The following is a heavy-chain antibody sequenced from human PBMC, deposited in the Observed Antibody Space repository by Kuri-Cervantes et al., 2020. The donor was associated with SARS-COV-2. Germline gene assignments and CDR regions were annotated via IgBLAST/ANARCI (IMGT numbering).Heavy chain of an antibody. J-gene: IGHJ6*02. V-gene: IGHV1-8*01. CDR2: MNPNSGNT. D-gene: IGHD3-9*01. CDR1: GYTFTSYD. Sequence: ASVKVSCKASGYTFTSYDINWVRQATGQGLEWMGWMNPNSGNTGYAQKFQGRVTMTRNTSISTAYMELSSLRSEDTAVYHCARIIRLRYFDWLGDYYYGMDVWGQGTTVTVSS. CDR3: ARIIRLRYFDWLGDYYYGMDV.